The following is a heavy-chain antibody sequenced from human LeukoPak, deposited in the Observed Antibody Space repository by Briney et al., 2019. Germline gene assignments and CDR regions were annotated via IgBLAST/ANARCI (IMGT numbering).Heavy chain of an antibody. CDR1: GFTFSDYW. CDR2: IHQHESEK. J-gene: IGHJ4*02. Sequence: PGGSLRLSCAASGFTFSDYWMSWVRQAPGRGLEWVANIHQHESEKYYVDSVKGRFTISRDNAKNSLYLQMNTLRAEDTAVYYCARRLSYDLFDYWGQGTLVTVSS. CDR3: ARRLSYDLFDY. V-gene: IGHV3-7*01. D-gene: IGHD2-21*01.